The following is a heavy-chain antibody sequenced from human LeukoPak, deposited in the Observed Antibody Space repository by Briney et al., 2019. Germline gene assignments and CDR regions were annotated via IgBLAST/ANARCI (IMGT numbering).Heavy chain of an antibody. CDR2: ISGSGGST. V-gene: IGHV3-23*01. J-gene: IGHJ4*02. CDR3: AKDRPHILLYSSSWYYFDY. D-gene: IGHD6-13*01. CDR1: GFTFISDS. Sequence: GGALRLSCAASGFTFISDSMRWVRQAPGKGLGWVSAISGSGGSTYYADSVRGRFTISRDNSKNTLYLQMNSLRAEDTAVYYCAKDRPHILLYSSSWYYFDYWGQGTLVTVSS.